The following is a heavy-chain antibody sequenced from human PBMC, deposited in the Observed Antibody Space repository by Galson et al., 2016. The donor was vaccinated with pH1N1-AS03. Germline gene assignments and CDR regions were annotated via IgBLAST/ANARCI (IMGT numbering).Heavy chain of an antibody. D-gene: IGHD5-18*01. CDR1: GFSFSNSA. J-gene: IGHJ4*02. CDR3: AKPIRASGYIYGFDH. CDR2: ISGVNDGR. Sequence: SLRLSCAASGFSFSNSAMYWVRQAPGKGLEWVSSISGVNDGRHYADSVKGRFTISRDNFKNMVYLQMDNLGAEDTAVYFCAKPIRASGYIYGFDHWGQGTLVTVSS. V-gene: IGHV3-23*01.